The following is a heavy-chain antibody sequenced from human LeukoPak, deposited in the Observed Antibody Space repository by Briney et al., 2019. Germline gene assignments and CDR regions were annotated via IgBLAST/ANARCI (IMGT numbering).Heavy chain of an antibody. CDR2: INPSGGST. J-gene: IGHJ4*02. CDR1: GYTFSSYY. V-gene: IGHV1-46*01. Sequence: ASVKVSCKASGYTFSSYYMHWVRQAPGQGLEWMGIINPSGGSTSYAQKFQGRVTMTWDTSTSTAYMDLSSLRSEDTAVYYCARFSSNWYSSFDYWGQGTLVTVSS. D-gene: IGHD6-13*01. CDR3: ARFSSNWYSSFDY.